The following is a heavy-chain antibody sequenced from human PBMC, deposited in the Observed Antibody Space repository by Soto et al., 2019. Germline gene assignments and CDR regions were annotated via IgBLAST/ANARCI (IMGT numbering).Heavy chain of an antibody. CDR3: ARPMVRGVIITMGFDY. CDR2: IWYDGSNK. Sequence: QVQLVESGGGVVQPGRSLRLSCAASGFTFSSYGMHWVRQAPGKGLEWVAAIWYDGSNKYYADSVKGRFTISRDNSKNTLYLQMNSLRAEDTAVYYCARPMVRGVIITMGFDYWGQGTLVTVSS. V-gene: IGHV3-33*01. J-gene: IGHJ4*02. D-gene: IGHD3-10*01. CDR1: GFTFSSYG.